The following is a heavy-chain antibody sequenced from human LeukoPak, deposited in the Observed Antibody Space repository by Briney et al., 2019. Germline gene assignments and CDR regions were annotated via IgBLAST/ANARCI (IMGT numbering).Heavy chain of an antibody. CDR3: ARRVVVILDNVFDY. J-gene: IGHJ4*02. CDR2: IYYSGST. Sequence: SETLSLTCTVSGGSISSSSYYWGWIRQPPGKGLEWIGSIYYSGSTYYNPSLKSRVTISVDTSKNQFSLKLSSVTAADTAVYYCARRVVVILDNVFDYWGQRTLVTVSS. V-gene: IGHV4-39*01. D-gene: IGHD3-22*01. CDR1: GGSISSSSYY.